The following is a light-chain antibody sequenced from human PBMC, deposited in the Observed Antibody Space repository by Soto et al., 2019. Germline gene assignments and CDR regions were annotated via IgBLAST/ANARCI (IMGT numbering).Light chain of an antibody. CDR2: GVS. CDR3: ISYTGSSTSYV. CDR1: RSDIGGYNY. V-gene: IGLV2-14*01. Sequence: QSVLTQPASVSGSPGQSITISCSGTRSDIGGYNYVAWYQQFPGKTPKILIYGVSNRPSGVSSRFSGSKSGNTASLTISGLQAEDEADYYCISYTGSSTSYVFGSGTKVTV. J-gene: IGLJ1*01.